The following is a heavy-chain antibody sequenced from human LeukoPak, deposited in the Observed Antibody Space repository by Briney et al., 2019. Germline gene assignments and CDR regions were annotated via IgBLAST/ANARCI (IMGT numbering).Heavy chain of an antibody. CDR2: IRSKANSYAT. CDR1: GFTFSGSA. V-gene: IGHV3-73*01. CDR3: TRQRISGWYDRGFDY. J-gene: IGHJ4*02. D-gene: IGHD6-19*01. Sequence: PGGSLRLSCAASGFTFSGSAMHWVRQASGKGLEWVGRIRSKANSYATAYAASVKGRFTISRDDSKNTAYLQMNSLKTEDTAVYYCTRQRISGWYDRGFDYWGQGTLVTVSS.